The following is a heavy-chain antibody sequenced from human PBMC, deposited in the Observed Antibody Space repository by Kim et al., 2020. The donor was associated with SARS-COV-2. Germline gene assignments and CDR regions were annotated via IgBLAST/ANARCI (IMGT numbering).Heavy chain of an antibody. V-gene: IGHV1-24*01. D-gene: IGHD3-9*01. CDR2: FDPEDGET. J-gene: IGHJ5*02. CDR1: GYTLTELS. Sequence: ASVKVSCKVSGYTLTELSMHWVRQAPGKGLEWMGGFDPEDGETIYAQKFQGRVTMTEDTSTDTAYMELSSLRSEDTAVYYCATGSYYEILTVRGWFDPWGQGTLVTVSS. CDR3: ATGSYYEILTVRGWFDP.